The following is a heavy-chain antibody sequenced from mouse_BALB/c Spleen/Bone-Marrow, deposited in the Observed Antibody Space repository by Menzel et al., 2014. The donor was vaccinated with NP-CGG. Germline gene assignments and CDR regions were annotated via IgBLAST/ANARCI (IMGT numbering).Heavy chain of an antibody. CDR1: GYTFTTYT. CDR3: AREARTGAWFAY. D-gene: IGHD4-1*01. Sequence: VQLQESGAELARPGASVKMSCKASGYTFTTYTIQWVKRRPGQGLEWIGYIVPSSGYTDYNQKFKDKTSLTADNSSNTAYIQLSSLTSADSAVYYCAREARTGAWFAYWGQGTLVTVSA. J-gene: IGHJ3*01. CDR2: IVPSSGYT. V-gene: IGHV1-4*02.